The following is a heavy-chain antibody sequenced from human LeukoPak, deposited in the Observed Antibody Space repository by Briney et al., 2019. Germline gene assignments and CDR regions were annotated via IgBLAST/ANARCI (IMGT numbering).Heavy chain of an antibody. D-gene: IGHD1-26*01. J-gene: IGHJ4*02. CDR3: ASTLPSGSYSFDY. V-gene: IGHV3-21*01. Sequence: GGSLRLSCAASGFTFISYSMNWVRQAPGKGLEWVSSISSSSSYIYYADSVKGRFTISRDNAKNSLYLQMNSLRAEDTAVYYCASTLPSGSYSFDYWGQGTLVTVSS. CDR2: ISSSSSYI. CDR1: GFTFISYS.